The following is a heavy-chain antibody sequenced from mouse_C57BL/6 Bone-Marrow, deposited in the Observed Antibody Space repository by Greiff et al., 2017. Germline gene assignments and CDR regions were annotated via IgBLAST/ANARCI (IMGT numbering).Heavy chain of an antibody. CDR2: IDPSDSYN. CDR3: ARDGSPFFDY. CDR1: GYTFTSYW. J-gene: IGHJ2*01. Sequence: QVQLKQPGAELVKPGASVKLSCKASGYTFTSYWMQWVKQRPGQGLEWIGEIDPSDSYNNYNQKFKGKATLTVDTSSSTAYMQLSSLTSEDSAVYYCARDGSPFFDYWGQGTTLTVSS. V-gene: IGHV1-50*01. D-gene: IGHD1-1*01.